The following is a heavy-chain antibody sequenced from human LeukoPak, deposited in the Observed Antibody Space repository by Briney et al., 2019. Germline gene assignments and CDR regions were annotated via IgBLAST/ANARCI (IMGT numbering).Heavy chain of an antibody. Sequence: GGSLRLSCAASGFTFSSYGMHWVRQAPGKGLEWVAVISYDGSNKYYADSVKGRFTISRDNSKNTLYLQMNSLRAEDTAVYYCAKLISSSSWSGSHFDYWGQGTLVTVSS. J-gene: IGHJ4*02. CDR3: AKLISSSSWSGSHFDY. D-gene: IGHD6-13*01. CDR1: GFTFSSYG. V-gene: IGHV3-30*18. CDR2: ISYDGSNK.